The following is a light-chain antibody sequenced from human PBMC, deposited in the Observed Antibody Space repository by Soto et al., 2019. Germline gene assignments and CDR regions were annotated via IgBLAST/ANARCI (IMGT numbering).Light chain of an antibody. J-gene: IGKJ1*01. V-gene: IGKV1-5*03. CDR2: KAS. Sequence: DIQVTQSASTLSASVGDRVTITCWASQSISSWLAWYQQKPGKAPKLLIYKASSLESGVPSRFSGSGSGTEFTLTISSLQPDDFATYYCQQYNSYPGTFGQGTKVDIK. CDR3: QQYNSYPGT. CDR1: QSISSW.